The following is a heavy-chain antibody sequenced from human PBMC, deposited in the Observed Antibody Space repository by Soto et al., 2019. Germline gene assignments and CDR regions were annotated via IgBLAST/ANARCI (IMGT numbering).Heavy chain of an antibody. V-gene: IGHV3-21*04. D-gene: IGHD2-15*01. CDR3: ATRDPFVVVVAAVHLAFDI. CDR2: ISSSSSYI. J-gene: IGHJ3*02. CDR1: GFTFSSYS. Sequence: GGSLRLSCAASGFTFSSYSMNWVRQAPGKGLEWVSSISSSSSYIYYANSVKGRFTISRDNAKNSLYLQMNSLRAEDTAVYYCATRDPFVVVVAAVHLAFDIWGQGTMVTVS.